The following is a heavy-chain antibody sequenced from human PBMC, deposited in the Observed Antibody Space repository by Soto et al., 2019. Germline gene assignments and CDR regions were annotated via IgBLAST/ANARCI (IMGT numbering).Heavy chain of an antibody. CDR1: GFTFSSYA. V-gene: IGHV3-23*01. J-gene: IGHJ5*02. Sequence: GGSLRLSCAASGFTFSSYAMSWVRQAPGKGLEWVSAISGSGGSTYYADSVKGRFTISRDNSKNTLYLQMNSLRAEDTAVYYCAKASGSRLWKSKNCSGGSCYSLAFDPWGQGTLVTVSS. D-gene: IGHD2-15*01. CDR3: AKASGSRLWKSKNCSGGSCYSLAFDP. CDR2: ISGSGGST.